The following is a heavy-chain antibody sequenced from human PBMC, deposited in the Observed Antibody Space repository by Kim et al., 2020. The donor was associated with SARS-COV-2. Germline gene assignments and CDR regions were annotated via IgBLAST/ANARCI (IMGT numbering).Heavy chain of an antibody. D-gene: IGHD2-15*01. Sequence: GGSLRLSCAASGFTFSTCGMHWVRQAPGKGLEWVATISFDVTNKYYVDSVKGRFIISRDNSKNTLYLQMNSLRAEDTAVYFCAKDSGHCSGGSCLNFDYWGQGILVTVSS. CDR3: AKDSGHCSGGSCLNFDY. J-gene: IGHJ4*02. CDR1: GFTFSTCG. CDR2: ISFDVTNK. V-gene: IGHV3-30*18.